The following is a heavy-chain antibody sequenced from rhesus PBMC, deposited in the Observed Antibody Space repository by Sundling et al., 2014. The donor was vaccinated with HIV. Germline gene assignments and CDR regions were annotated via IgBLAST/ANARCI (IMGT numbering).Heavy chain of an antibody. CDR1: GFSLNTNGMG. CDR2: IYWDDDK. V-gene: IGHV2-174*02. CDR3: VRRGSGWDY. J-gene: IGHJ4*01. Sequence: QVTLKESGPALVKPTQTLTLTCTFSGFSLNTNGMGVGWIRQPPGKTLEWLAHIYWDDDKRYNTSLKSRLTISKDTSKNQVLLTMTNMDPVDTATYYCVRRGSGWDYWGQGVLVTVSS. D-gene: IGHD6-31*01.